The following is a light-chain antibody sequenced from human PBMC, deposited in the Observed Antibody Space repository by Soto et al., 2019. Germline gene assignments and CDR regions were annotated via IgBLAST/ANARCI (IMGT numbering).Light chain of an antibody. J-gene: IGKJ2*02. CDR2: AAS. CDR3: QQGYSTPRT. Sequence: DIQMTQSPSSLSASVGDILTITCRASQSISSYLNWYQQKPGKAPKLLIYAASSLQSGVPSRFSGCGSGTDFTLTISSLQPEDFATYYCQQGYSTPRTFGQGTKLEIK. V-gene: IGKV1-39*01. CDR1: QSISSY.